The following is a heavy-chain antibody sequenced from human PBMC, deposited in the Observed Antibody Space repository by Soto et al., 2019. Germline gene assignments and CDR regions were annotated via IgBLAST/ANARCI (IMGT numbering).Heavy chain of an antibody. Sequence: KPGGSLRLSCAASGFTFSNAWMSWVRQAPGKXLEWVGRIKSKTDGGTTDYAAPVRGRFTISRDDSKNTLYLQMNSLKTEDTAVYYCTTALYYDFWSGYYPERIYYYGMDVWGQGSTVTVYS. D-gene: IGHD3-3*01. CDR3: TTALYYDFWSGYYPERIYYYGMDV. J-gene: IGHJ6*02. CDR1: GFTFSNAW. V-gene: IGHV3-15*01. CDR2: IKSKTDGGTT.